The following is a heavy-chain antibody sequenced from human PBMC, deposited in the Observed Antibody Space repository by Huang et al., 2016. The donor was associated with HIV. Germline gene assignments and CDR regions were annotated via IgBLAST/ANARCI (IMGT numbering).Heavy chain of an antibody. J-gene: IGHJ3*02. V-gene: IGHV4-34*02. D-gene: IGHD3-22*01. CDR2: IMNSGST. CDR1: GGSFSGHY. CDR3: ARMFKYDSGGYWGNDAFAI. Sequence: QVQLQQWGAELLKPSETLSLTCAVSGGSFSGHYWTWIRQPPGRGLEWIGEIMNSGSTTDHPLLRSRVTSSGDTSQSQFSLKLNAVTAADTAIYYCARMFKYDSGGYWGNDAFAIWGQGTMVTVSS.